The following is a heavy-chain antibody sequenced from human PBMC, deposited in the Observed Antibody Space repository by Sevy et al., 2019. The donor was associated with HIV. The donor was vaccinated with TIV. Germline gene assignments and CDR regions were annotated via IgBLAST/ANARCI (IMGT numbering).Heavy chain of an antibody. J-gene: IGHJ4*02. CDR1: GFTFSSYD. Sequence: GGSLRLSCAASGFTFSSYDMHWVRQATGKGLEWVSAIGTAGDTYYPGSVKGRFTISRENAKNSLYLQMNSLRAGDTAVYYCARGIGGNPRRGFHYWGQGTLVTVSS. CDR2: IGTAGDT. V-gene: IGHV3-13*01. D-gene: IGHD2-15*01. CDR3: ARGIGGNPRRGFHY.